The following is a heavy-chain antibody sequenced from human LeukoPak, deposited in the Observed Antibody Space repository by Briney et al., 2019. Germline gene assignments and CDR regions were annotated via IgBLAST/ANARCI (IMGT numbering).Heavy chain of an antibody. CDR3: ARGAMSSGYYCLDY. CDR2: IKQDGSEK. CDR1: GFTFSNYW. D-gene: IGHD3-22*01. V-gene: IGHV3-7*03. J-gene: IGHJ4*02. Sequence: GGSLRLSCAASGFTFSNYWMSWVRQAPGKGLEWVANIKQDGSEKYYVDSVKGRFTISRDNAKNSLYLQMKSLRAEDTAVYYCARGAMSSGYYCLDYWGQGTLVTVSS.